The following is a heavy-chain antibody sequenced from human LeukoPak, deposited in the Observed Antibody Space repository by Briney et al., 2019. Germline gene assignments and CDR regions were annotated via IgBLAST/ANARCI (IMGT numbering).Heavy chain of an antibody. D-gene: IGHD2-21*02. Sequence: GSLRLSCAASGFSVSTKYMSWVRQAPGKGLEWVSSIWSGGNTYYADFVKGRFTISRDNFKNTVYLQMNSLRAEDTAVYYCASATYCGGDCYAFFDDWGQGTLVTVSS. J-gene: IGHJ4*02. V-gene: IGHV3-66*02. CDR1: GFSVSTKY. CDR2: IWSGGNT. CDR3: ASATYCGGDCYAFFDD.